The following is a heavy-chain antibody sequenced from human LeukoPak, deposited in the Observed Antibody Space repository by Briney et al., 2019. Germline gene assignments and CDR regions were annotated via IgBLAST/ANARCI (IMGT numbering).Heavy chain of an antibody. Sequence: GASVKVSCKASGYTFTSYGISWVRQAPGQGLEWMGWISAYNGNTNYAQKLQGRVTMTTDTSTSTAYMELRSLRSDDTAVYYYARDAAAAGTLSPWIQLWPLDHWGQGTLVTVSS. J-gene: IGHJ4*02. CDR1: GYTFTSYG. V-gene: IGHV1-18*01. CDR3: ARDAAAAGTLSPWIQLWPLDH. CDR2: ISAYNGNT. D-gene: IGHD5-18*01.